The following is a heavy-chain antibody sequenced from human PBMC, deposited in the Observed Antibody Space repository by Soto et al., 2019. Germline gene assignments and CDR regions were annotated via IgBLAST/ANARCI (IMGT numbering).Heavy chain of an antibody. D-gene: IGHD3-10*01. CDR1: EFTFSDYG. J-gene: IGHJ4*01. V-gene: IGHV3-33*06. CDR2: IWYDGRNK. CDR3: AKDSRITMVRGVIRAFDS. Sequence: PRGALLVSCASSEFTFSDYGMHWVRQAPGKGLEWVAGIWYDGRNKYYADSVKGRFTISRDNYKNMLYLQMNRLRAEDTAVYYCAKDSRITMVRGVIRAFDSWGQGNMVTVSS.